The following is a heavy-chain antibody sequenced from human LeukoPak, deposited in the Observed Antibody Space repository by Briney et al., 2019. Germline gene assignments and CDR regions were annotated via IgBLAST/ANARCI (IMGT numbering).Heavy chain of an antibody. Sequence: GGSLRLSCAASGFTFSSSWMHWVRHAPGKGLVWVSHINSDGSSTTYADSVKGRFTISRDNAKNTLYLQIHSLRAEDTAVYFCARDYAYAMNVWGKGTTVTVSS. J-gene: IGHJ6*04. CDR2: INSDGSST. V-gene: IGHV3-74*01. CDR1: GFTFSSSW. CDR3: ARDYAYAMNV. D-gene: IGHD3-16*01.